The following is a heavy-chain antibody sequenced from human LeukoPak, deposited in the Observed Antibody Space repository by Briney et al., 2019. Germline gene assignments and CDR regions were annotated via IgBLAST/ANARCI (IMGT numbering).Heavy chain of an antibody. CDR3: ARAIDGGRYYWESVGY. Sequence: RASVKVSCKASGYTFPGYYMHGVRQAPGQGLEWMGWINPNSGGTNYAQKFQGRVTMTRDTSISTAYMERNRLRPDDTAVDDCARAIDGGRYYWESVGYWGQGTLVTVSS. CDR2: INPNSGGT. CDR1: GYTFPGYY. D-gene: IGHD1-26*01. V-gene: IGHV1-2*02. J-gene: IGHJ4*02.